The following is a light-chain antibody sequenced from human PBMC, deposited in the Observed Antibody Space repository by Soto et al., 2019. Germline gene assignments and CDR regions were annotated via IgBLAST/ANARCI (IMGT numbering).Light chain of an antibody. Sequence: EIVFAPSPGPPSFSPVERATLSCRASQTVRNNYLAWYQQKPGQAPRLLIYDASSRATGIPDRFSGGGSGTDFTLTISRLEPEDFAVYYCQQFSSYPLTFGGGTKVDI. CDR3: QQFSSYPLT. J-gene: IGKJ4*01. CDR2: DAS. CDR1: QTVRNNY. V-gene: IGKV3-20*01.